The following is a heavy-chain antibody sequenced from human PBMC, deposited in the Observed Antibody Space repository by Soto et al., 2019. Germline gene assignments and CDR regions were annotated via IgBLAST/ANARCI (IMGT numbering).Heavy chain of an antibody. Sequence: PGESLRLSCAASGFTFSSYGMHWVRQAPGKGLEWVAVISYDGSNKYYADSVKGRFTISRDNSKNTLYLQMNSLRAEDTAVYYCAKDQEVALSMFIVVVGYGMDVWGQGTTVTVSS. V-gene: IGHV3-30*18. J-gene: IGHJ6*02. CDR2: ISYDGSNK. CDR1: GFTFSSYG. CDR3: AKDQEVALSMFIVVVGYGMDV. D-gene: IGHD2-15*01.